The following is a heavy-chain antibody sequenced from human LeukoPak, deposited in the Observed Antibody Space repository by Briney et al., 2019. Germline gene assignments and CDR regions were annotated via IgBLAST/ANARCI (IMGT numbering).Heavy chain of an antibody. V-gene: IGHV3-74*01. J-gene: IGHJ5*02. Sequence: GGSLRLSCAASGFTFSNNWMHWVRQAPGKGLVWVSRIKGDGSSTDYADSVKGRFTISRDNAKNTLLLQMNSLRAEDTAVYYCTRPCNWNSCNWFDPWGQGTLVTVSS. CDR2: IKGDGSST. CDR1: GFTFSNNW. D-gene: IGHD1-7*01. CDR3: TRPCNWNSCNWFDP.